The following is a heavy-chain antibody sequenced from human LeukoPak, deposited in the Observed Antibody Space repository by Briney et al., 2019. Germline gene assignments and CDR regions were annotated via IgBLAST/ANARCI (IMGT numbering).Heavy chain of an antibody. CDR3: VKDWRDESNCAADCLQS. CDR1: GFNFGDFP. V-gene: IGHV3-23*01. J-gene: IGHJ4*02. CDR2: INTGGDPT. Sequence: PGGSLRLSCAASGFNFGDFPMTWVRQAPGKGLEWVSSINTGGDPTSYADSVKGRFTISRDNSRSMVYLQANNLTIEDTAVYYCVKDWRDESNCAADCLQSWGQGTLVTVSS. D-gene: IGHD2-21*02.